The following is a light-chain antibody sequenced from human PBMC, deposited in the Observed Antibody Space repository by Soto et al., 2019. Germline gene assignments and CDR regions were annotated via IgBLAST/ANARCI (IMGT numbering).Light chain of an antibody. J-gene: IGKJ1*01. Sequence: DIQMTRSPSSLSASVGDTVTITCRASQSISLFLNWYQQKPGKAPKLLIYAASSLQSGVPSRFSGNGSGTDFTLTISSLQPEDFATYYCHQTDSIPETFGQGTKVEIK. V-gene: IGKV1-39*01. CDR3: HQTDSIPET. CDR1: QSISLF. CDR2: AAS.